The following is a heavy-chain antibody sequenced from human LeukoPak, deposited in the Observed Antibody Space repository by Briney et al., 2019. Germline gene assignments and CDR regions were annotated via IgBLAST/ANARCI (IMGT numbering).Heavy chain of an antibody. D-gene: IGHD2-15*01. Sequence: GGSLRLSCAASGFTFSSYTMNWVRQAPGKGLEWVSSISSSSSYIYYADSVKSRLTISRDNAKNSLYLQMNSLRVEDTAVYYCARDPTPRYCSGGSCYTHYGMDVWGQGTTVTVSS. J-gene: IGHJ6*02. CDR1: GFTFSSYT. CDR3: ARDPTPRYCSGGSCYTHYGMDV. V-gene: IGHV3-21*01. CDR2: ISSSSSYI.